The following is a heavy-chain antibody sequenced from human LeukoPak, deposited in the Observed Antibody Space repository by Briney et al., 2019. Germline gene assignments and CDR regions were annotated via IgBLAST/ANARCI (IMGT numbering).Heavy chain of an antibody. V-gene: IGHV3-49*04. CDR1: GFTFGDYA. CDR2: IRSKAYGGTT. D-gene: IGHD3-3*01. J-gene: IGHJ4*02. CDR3: TRVTTIFGVVIIAGSVFDY. Sequence: GRSLRLSCTASGFTFGDYAMSWVRQARGRGRGWAGFIRSKAYGGTTEYAASVKGRFTISRDDSKSIAYLQMNSLKTEDTAVYYCTRVTTIFGVVIIAGSVFDYWGQGTLVTVSS.